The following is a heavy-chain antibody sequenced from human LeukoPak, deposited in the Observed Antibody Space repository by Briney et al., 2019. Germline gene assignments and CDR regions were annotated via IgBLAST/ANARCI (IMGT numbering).Heavy chain of an antibody. J-gene: IGHJ5*02. V-gene: IGHV1-18*01. D-gene: IGHD3-10*01. CDR3: ARDGSGSKYDCFDP. CDR2: ISAYNGNT. CDR1: GYTFTSYG. Sequence: GASVKVSCKASGYTFTSYGISWVRQARGQGLEWMGWISAYNGNTNYAQKLQGRVTMTTDTSTSTAYMELRSLRSDDTAVYYCARDGSGSKYDCFDPWGQGTLVTVSS.